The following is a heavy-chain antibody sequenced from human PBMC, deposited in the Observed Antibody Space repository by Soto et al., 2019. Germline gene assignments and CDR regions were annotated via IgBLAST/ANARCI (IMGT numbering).Heavy chain of an antibody. CDR3: ARDKITGLFDY. Sequence: PSETLSLTCSVSGGSISSSSYFWGWIRQPPGKGLEWIGSIYYSGSTYYNPSLKSRVTVSVDTSKNQFSLKLSSVTAADTAVYYCARDKITGLFDYWGQGTRVTVAS. J-gene: IGHJ4*02. CDR1: GGSISSSSYF. V-gene: IGHV4-39*02. CDR2: IYYSGST. D-gene: IGHD2-8*02.